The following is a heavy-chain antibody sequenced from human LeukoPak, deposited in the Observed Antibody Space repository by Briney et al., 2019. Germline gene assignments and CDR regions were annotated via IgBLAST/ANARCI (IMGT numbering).Heavy chain of an antibody. V-gene: IGHV3-48*01. CDR2: ISSSSSTI. CDR3: ARGYYANYFDY. CDR1: GFTFSSQS. D-gene: IGHD1-26*01. Sequence: GGSPRLSCAGSGFTFSSQSMNWVRQAPGKGLEWVSYISSSSSTIYYADSVKGRFTISRDNAKNSLYLQMNSLRAEDTAVYYCARGYYANYFDYWGQGTLVTVSS. J-gene: IGHJ4*02.